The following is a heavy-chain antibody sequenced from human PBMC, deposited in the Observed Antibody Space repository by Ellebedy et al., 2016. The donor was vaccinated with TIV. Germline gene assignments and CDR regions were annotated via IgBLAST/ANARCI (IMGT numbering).Heavy chain of an antibody. CDR2: IGVDGITI. Sequence: GESLKISCAASGFSFSSYSMSWVRQAPGKGLEWVSVIGVDGITIFYADSVKGRFTISRENSKNTLYLQMNSLRVEDTAVYYGAKRGDTEETRYLDLWGRGTLVTVSS. D-gene: IGHD4-23*01. V-gene: IGHV3-23*01. CDR3: AKRGDTEETRYLDL. CDR1: GFSFSSYS. J-gene: IGHJ2*01.